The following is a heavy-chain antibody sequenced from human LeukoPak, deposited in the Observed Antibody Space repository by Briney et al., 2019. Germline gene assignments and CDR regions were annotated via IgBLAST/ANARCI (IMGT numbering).Heavy chain of an antibody. CDR1: GFTFNNYG. V-gene: IGHV3-30*02. J-gene: IGHJ4*02. D-gene: IGHD3-22*01. CDR3: AKLAPIFDSSGYYHDY. CDR2: IRYDGGNE. Sequence: AGGSLRLSCAASGFTFNNYGMRWVRQAPGKGLEWVAFIRYDGGNEYYADPVKRRFTISRDNSRDTLYLQMNSLRAEDTAVYYCAKLAPIFDSSGYYHDYGGQGTLVTVSS.